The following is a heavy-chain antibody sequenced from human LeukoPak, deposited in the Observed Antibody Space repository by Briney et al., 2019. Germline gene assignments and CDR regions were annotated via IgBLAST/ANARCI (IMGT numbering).Heavy chain of an antibody. CDR1: GYSFTSYW. D-gene: IGHD2-2*01. V-gene: IGHV5-51*01. Sequence: GESLKISCKGSGYSFTSYWIGWVRQMPGKGLEWMGIIYPSDSDTRYSPSFQGQVTISADKSISTAYLQWSSLKASDTAMYYCARATLGYCSSTSCFHAFDIWGQGTMVTISS. J-gene: IGHJ3*02. CDR2: IYPSDSDT. CDR3: ARATLGYCSSTSCFHAFDI.